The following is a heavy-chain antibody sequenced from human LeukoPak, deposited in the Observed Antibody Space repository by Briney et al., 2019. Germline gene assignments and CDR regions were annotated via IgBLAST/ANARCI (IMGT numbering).Heavy chain of an antibody. D-gene: IGHD4-17*01. CDR1: GFTFSSYW. V-gene: IGHV3-7*01. CDR2: IKQDGSEK. J-gene: IGHJ4*02. Sequence: PGGSLRLSCAASGFTFSSYWVSWVRQAPGKGLEWVANIKQDGSEKYYVDSVKGRFTISRDNAKNSLYLQMNSLRAEDTAVYYCARDYGDYVFSDYWGQGTLVTVSS. CDR3: ARDYGDYVFSDY.